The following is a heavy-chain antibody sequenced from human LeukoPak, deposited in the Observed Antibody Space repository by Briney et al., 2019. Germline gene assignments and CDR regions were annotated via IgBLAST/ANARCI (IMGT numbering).Heavy chain of an antibody. V-gene: IGHV1-69*13. D-gene: IGHD2-2*01. Sequence: ASVKVSCYASGGTFSSYAISWVRQAPGQGLEWMGGIIPIFGTANYAKKFQDRVTITADESTSTAYMELSSLRSEDTAVYYCARDQEVPAAYQNDAFDIWGQRTTVTVS. CDR3: ARDQEVPAAYQNDAFDI. J-gene: IGHJ3*02. CDR1: GGTFSSYA. CDR2: IIPIFGTA.